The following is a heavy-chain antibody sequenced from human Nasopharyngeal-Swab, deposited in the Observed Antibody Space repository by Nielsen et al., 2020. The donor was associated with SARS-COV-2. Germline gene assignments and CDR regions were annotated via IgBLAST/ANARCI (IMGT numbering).Heavy chain of an antibody. J-gene: IGHJ6*03. Sequence: GGSLRLSCAASGFTFSGYSMNWVRPSPGKGLEWVSSISSSSSYIYYADSVKGRFTISRDNAKNSLYLQMNSLRAEDTAVYYCARDRTNDYYYYMDVWGKGTTVTVYS. CDR1: GFTFSGYS. CDR3: ARDRTNDYYYYMDV. D-gene: IGHD1-1*01. V-gene: IGHV3-21*01. CDR2: ISSSSSYI.